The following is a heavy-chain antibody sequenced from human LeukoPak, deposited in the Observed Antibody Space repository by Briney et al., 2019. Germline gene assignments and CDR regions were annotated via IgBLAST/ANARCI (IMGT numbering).Heavy chain of an antibody. CDR1: GGSFSGYY. CDR3: ARLVGDVTTWDC. Sequence: SETLSLTCAVYGGSFSGYYWSWIRQPPGKGLEWIGEINHSGSTNYNPSLKSRVTISVDTSKNQFSLKLSSVTAADTAVYYCARLVGDVTTWDCWGQGTLVTVSS. J-gene: IGHJ4*02. CDR2: INHSGST. D-gene: IGHD1-26*01. V-gene: IGHV4-34*01.